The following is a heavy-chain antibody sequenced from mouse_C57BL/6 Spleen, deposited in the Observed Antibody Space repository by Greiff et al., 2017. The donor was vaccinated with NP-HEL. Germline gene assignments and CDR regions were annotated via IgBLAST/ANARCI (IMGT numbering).Heavy chain of an antibody. CDR1: GYSITSGYY. CDR3: ARDGTGDDYAMDY. Sequence: EVKLVESGPGLVKPSQSLSLTCSVTGYSITSGYYWNWIRQFPGNKLEWMGYISYDGSNNYNPSLKNRISITRDTSKNQFFLKLNSVTTEDTATYYCARDGTGDDYAMDYWGQGTSVTVSS. J-gene: IGHJ4*01. D-gene: IGHD4-1*01. CDR2: ISYDGSN. V-gene: IGHV3-6*01.